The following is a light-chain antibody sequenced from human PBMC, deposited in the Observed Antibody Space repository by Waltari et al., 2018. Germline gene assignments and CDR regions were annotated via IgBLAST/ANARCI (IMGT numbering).Light chain of an antibody. CDR2: WAS. V-gene: IGKV4-1*01. CDR1: QSVINSADNKNK. CDR3: QQYYRVPFT. Sequence: DIVMTQSPDSLTVSLGERATINCKSSQSVINSADNKNKLAWYQQKAGQPPKLLIYWASTRESGVPDRVSGRGSGTDFTLTISSLQAEDVAVYYCQQYYRVPFTFGPGTKVDIK. J-gene: IGKJ3*01.